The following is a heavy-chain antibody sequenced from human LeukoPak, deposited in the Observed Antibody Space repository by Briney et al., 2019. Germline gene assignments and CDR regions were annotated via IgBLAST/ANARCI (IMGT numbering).Heavy chain of an antibody. CDR2: INSEWSST. Sequence: GGSLRLSCAASGFTFSSYWMHWVRQAPGKGLVWVSRINSEWSSTSYADSVKGRFTISRDNSKNTLYLQMNSLRAEDTAVYYCARDPTSYSSSDNFDYWGQGTLVTVSS. CDR1: GFTFSSYW. V-gene: IGHV3-74*01. CDR3: ARDPTSYSSSDNFDY. J-gene: IGHJ4*02. D-gene: IGHD6-6*01.